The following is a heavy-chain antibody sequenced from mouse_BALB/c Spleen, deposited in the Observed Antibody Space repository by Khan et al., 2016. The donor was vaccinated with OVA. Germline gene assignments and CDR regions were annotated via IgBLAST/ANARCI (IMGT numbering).Heavy chain of an antibody. Sequence: QVQLQQPGAELVKAGASVKMSCKASGYTFTSYWMHWVKQRLGQGLEWFAETNPTNGRTYYNEKFKSKAPLTVDKSSSPAYLLLSGPTFEDSAVFYGARIKKIGATYFDYWGQGTTLTVSS. CDR2: TNPTNGRT. CDR1: GYTFTSYW. V-gene: IGHV1S81*02. D-gene: IGHD1-1*01. CDR3: ARIKKIGATYFDY. J-gene: IGHJ2*01.